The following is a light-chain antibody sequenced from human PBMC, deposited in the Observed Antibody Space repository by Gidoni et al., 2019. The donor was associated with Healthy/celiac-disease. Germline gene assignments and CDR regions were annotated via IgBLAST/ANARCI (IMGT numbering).Light chain of an antibody. CDR1: QSVSSY. CDR2: EAS. J-gene: IGKJ1*01. V-gene: IGKV3-11*01. Sequence: EIVLTQSPATLSLSPGERATLSCRASQSVSSYLAWSQQKPGQAPRLLIYEASNRATGIPARFSGSGSGTDFTLTISSLEPEDFAVYYCQQRSNWPRTFGQGTKVEIK. CDR3: QQRSNWPRT.